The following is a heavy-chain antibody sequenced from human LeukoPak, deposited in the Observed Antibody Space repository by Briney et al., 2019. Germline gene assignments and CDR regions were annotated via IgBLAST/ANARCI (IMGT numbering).Heavy chain of an antibody. Sequence: GGSLRLSCAASEFTFSRYWTSWVRQAPGKGLEWVANIKQDGSEKYYVDSVKGRFTISRDNAKNSLYLQMNSLRAEDTAIYYCAREGGDLDYWGQGTLVTVSS. D-gene: IGHD2-21*01. CDR2: IKQDGSEK. J-gene: IGHJ4*02. CDR1: EFTFSRYW. V-gene: IGHV3-7*05. CDR3: AREGGDLDY.